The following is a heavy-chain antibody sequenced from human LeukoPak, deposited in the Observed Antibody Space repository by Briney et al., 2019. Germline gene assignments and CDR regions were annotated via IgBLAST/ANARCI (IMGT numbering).Heavy chain of an antibody. V-gene: IGHV3-30*03. Sequence: GGSLRLSCAASGFTFSSYGMHWVRQAPGKGLEWVAVISYDGSNKYYADSVKGRFTISRDNAKNTLYLQMNSLRAEDTAVYYCARDWFHAIDYWGQGTLVTVSS. CDR1: GFTFSSYG. D-gene: IGHD2/OR15-2a*01. CDR2: ISYDGSNK. CDR3: ARDWFHAIDY. J-gene: IGHJ4*02.